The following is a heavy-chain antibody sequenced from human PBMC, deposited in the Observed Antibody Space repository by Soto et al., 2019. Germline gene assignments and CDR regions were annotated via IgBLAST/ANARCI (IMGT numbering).Heavy chain of an antibody. CDR2: IYPGDSDT. CDR1: GYTFTSYW. J-gene: IGHJ6*02. CDR3: ARTSAGGKYYYGMDV. D-gene: IGHD6-13*01. Sequence: GESLKISCRGSGYTFTSYWIGWVRQMPGKGLEWMGIIYPGDSDTRYSPSFQGQVTISADKSISTAYLQWSSLKASDTAMYYCARTSAGGKYYYGMDVWGQGTTVTVSS. V-gene: IGHV5-51*01.